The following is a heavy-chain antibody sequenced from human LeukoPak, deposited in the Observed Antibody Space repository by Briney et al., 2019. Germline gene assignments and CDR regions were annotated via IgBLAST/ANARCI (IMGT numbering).Heavy chain of an antibody. Sequence: SETLSLTCTVSGGSISIYYWSWVRQPPGKGLECIGYIYYRVSTNYNPSLKSRVNISVDPSKNQFSLKLSSVTAADTAVYYCARVGSYCSGGSCYSYYFDYWGQGTLVTVSS. CDR3: ARVGSYCSGGSCYSYYFDY. V-gene: IGHV4-59*01. CDR1: GGSISIYY. D-gene: IGHD2-15*01. CDR2: IYYRVST. J-gene: IGHJ4*02.